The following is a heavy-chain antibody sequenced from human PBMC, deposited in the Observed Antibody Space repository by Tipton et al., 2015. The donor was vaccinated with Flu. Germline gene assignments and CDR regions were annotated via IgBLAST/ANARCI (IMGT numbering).Heavy chain of an antibody. J-gene: IGHJ5*01. D-gene: IGHD4-11*01. V-gene: IGHV4-39*07. CDR1: GGSVRSGSYY. CDR2: VYHTGSG. CDR3: ARRDYSNYVSEPKNWFDS. Sequence: TLSLTCTVSGGSVRSGSYYWGWIRQPPGRGLEWIGNVYHTGSGYYNSSLKSRVIISVARSKNQLSLRLTSVAAADTAVYFCARRDYSNYVSEPKNWFDSWGQGTLVTVSS.